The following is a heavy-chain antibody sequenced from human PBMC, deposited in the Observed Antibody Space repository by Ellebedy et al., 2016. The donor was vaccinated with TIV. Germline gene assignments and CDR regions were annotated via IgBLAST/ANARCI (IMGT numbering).Heavy chain of an antibody. CDR1: GFTFSSYS. D-gene: IGHD2-15*01. J-gene: IGHJ4*02. Sequence: GESLKISCAASGFTFSSYSMNWVRQAPGKGLEWVSYISSSSSTIYYADSVKGRFTISRDNAKNSLSLQMNSLRDEDTVVYYCARVEGYCSGGSCYSAHLFDYWGQGTLVTVSS. V-gene: IGHV3-48*02. CDR3: ARVEGYCSGGSCYSAHLFDY. CDR2: ISSSSSTI.